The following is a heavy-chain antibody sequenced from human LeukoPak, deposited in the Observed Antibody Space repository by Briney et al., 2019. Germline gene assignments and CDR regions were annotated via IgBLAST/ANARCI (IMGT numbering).Heavy chain of an antibody. CDR2: IDQDGSEK. V-gene: IGHV3-7*01. CDR3: AKEHGAFDY. CDR1: GFTFSSYW. D-gene: IGHD3-16*01. Sequence: GGSLRLSCAASGFTFSSYWMSWVRQVPGKGLEWVANIDQDGSEKYYVDSVKGRFTISRDNAKNSLYLQMNSLRAEDTAVYYCAKEHGAFDYWGQGTLVTVSS. J-gene: IGHJ4*02.